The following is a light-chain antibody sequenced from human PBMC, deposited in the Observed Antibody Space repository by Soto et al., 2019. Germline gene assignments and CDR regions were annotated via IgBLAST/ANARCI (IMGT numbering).Light chain of an antibody. J-gene: IGKJ1*01. V-gene: IGKV1-5*03. CDR1: QSISVW. CDR2: KAS. CDR3: QQYNSNSPK. Sequence: DIPMTQSPSTLSASVGARATITCRSSQSISVWLAWYQQTAGKAPNLLIYKASGLESGVPSRFRGSGSETEFTLTISVLKPGDSSNYYCQQYNSNSPKFVHGTKVDVK.